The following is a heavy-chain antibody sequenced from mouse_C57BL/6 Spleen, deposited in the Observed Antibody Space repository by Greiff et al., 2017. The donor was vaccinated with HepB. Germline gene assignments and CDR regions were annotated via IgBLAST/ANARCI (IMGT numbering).Heavy chain of an antibody. CDR1: GYTFTDYY. V-gene: IGHV1-26*01. Sequence: VQLQQSGPELVKPGASVKISCKASGYTFTDYYMNWVKQSHGKSLEWIGDINPNNGGTSYNQKFKGKATLTVDKSSSTAYMELRSLTSEDSAVYYCAREDGNWAMDYWGQGTSVTVSS. CDR2: INPNNGGT. CDR3: AREDGNWAMDY. D-gene: IGHD2-1*01. J-gene: IGHJ4*01.